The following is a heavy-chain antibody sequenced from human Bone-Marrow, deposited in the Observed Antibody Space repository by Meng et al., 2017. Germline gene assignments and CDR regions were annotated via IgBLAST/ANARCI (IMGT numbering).Heavy chain of an antibody. V-gene: IGHV4-34*01. CDR3: ARAAYDIWSGYAP. D-gene: IGHD3-3*01. Sequence: QVQLQQGGAGVVKPSETLSLAGAGYGGSFSGYYWSWIRQPPGKGLEWIGEINHSGSTNYNPSLKSRVTISVDKSKNQFSLKLSSVTAADTAVYYCARAAYDIWSGYAPWGQGSLVTVSS. J-gene: IGHJ5*02. CDR2: INHSGST. CDR1: GGSFSGYY.